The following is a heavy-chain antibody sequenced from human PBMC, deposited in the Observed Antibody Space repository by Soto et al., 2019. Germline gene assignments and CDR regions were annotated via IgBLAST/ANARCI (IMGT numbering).Heavy chain of an antibody. V-gene: IGHV1-18*01. CDR2: ISAYYGRT. Sequence: VASVKVSCKASGGTFSSYGISWVRQAPGQGLEWMGWISAYYGRTNYAQKFQDRVTMTTDTSTSTAYMELRSLRPDDTAVYYCARDWGREQVLTHKDYWGQGTLVTVSS. J-gene: IGHJ4*02. CDR1: GGTFSSYG. D-gene: IGHD3-9*01. CDR3: ARDWGREQVLTHKDY.